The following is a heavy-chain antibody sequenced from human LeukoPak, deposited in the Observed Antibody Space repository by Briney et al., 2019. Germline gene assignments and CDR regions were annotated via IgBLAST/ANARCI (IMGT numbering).Heavy chain of an antibody. D-gene: IGHD4-17*01. V-gene: IGHV4-34*01. CDR2: INHSGST. J-gene: IGHJ4*02. CDR3: ARSYYGDPGAMGY. Sequence: KPSETLSLTCAVYGGSFSGYYWSWIRQPPGKGLEWIGEINHSGSTNYNPSLKSRVTISVDTSKNQFSLKLSSVTAADTAVYYCARSYYGDPGAMGYWGQGTLVTVSS. CDR1: GGSFSGYY.